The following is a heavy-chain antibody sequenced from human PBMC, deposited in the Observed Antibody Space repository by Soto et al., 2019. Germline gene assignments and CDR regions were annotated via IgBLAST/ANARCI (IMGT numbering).Heavy chain of an antibody. Sequence: GGSLRLSCAASGFTLSSYAIHWVRQAPGKGLEWVTVISKGGSNLYFADSVKGRFTISRDNSKNTLYLQMNSLRSEDTAVYYCARELEYTSAFGISSSFDYWGQGTLVTVSS. D-gene: IGHD6-19*01. CDR2: ISKGGSNL. CDR1: GFTLSSYA. V-gene: IGHV3-30-3*01. CDR3: ARELEYTSAFGISSSFDY. J-gene: IGHJ4*02.